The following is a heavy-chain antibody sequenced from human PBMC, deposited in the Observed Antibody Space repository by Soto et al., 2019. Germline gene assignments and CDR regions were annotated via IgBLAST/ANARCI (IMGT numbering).Heavy chain of an antibody. CDR3: ASGDYYGSGSYMF. V-gene: IGHV1-69*06. Sequence: ASVKVSCKASGGTFSSYAISWVRQAPGQGLEWMGGIIPIFGTANYAQKFQGRVTITADKSTSTAYMELSSLRSEDTAVYYCASGDYYGSGSYMFWGQGTMVTVSS. CDR1: GGTFSSYA. J-gene: IGHJ3*01. CDR2: IIPIFGTA. D-gene: IGHD3-10*01.